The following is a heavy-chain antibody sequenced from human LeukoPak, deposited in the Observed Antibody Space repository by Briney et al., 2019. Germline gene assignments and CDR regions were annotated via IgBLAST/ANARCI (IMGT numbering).Heavy chain of an antibody. D-gene: IGHD6-13*01. CDR1: GGSISSYY. Sequence: PSETLSLTCTVSGGSISSYYWSWIRQPPGKGLEWIGYIYYSGSTNYNPSLKSRVTISVDTSKNQFSLKLSSVTAADTAVYYCARHEDSSSWYQRIGFLDPWGQGTLVTVSS. CDR2: IYYSGST. V-gene: IGHV4-59*08. J-gene: IGHJ5*02. CDR3: ARHEDSSSWYQRIGFLDP.